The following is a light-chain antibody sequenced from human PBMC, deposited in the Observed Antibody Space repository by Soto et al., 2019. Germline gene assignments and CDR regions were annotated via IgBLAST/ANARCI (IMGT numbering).Light chain of an antibody. CDR2: GAS. J-gene: IGKJ5*01. CDR3: QHYGSSPPIT. CDR1: QSVSSSY. V-gene: IGKV3-20*01. Sequence: EVVLTQSPGTLSLSPGERATLSCRASQSVSSSYLTWYQQKPGQAPRLLIYGASSRATGIPDRFRGSGSGTDFTLTISRLEPEDFAVYYCQHYGSSPPITFGQGTRLEIK.